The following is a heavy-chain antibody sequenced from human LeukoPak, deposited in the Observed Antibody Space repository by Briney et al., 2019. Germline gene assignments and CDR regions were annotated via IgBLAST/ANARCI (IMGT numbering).Heavy chain of an antibody. CDR1: GLTFSSHW. Sequence: GGSLRLSCAASGLTFSSHWMHWVRQAPGKGLEWISVISASGGSTYYADSVKGRFTISRDNSKNTLYLQMNSLRAEDTAVYYCAKDRIRTEWPRFDYWGQGTLVTVSS. V-gene: IGHV3-23*01. CDR3: AKDRIRTEWPRFDY. CDR2: ISASGGST. J-gene: IGHJ4*02. D-gene: IGHD5-12*01.